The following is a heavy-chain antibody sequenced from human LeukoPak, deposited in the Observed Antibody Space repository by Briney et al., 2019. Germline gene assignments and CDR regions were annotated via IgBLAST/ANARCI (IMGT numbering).Heavy chain of an antibody. D-gene: IGHD1-26*01. J-gene: IGHJ4*02. CDR1: GGTFSSYA. Sequence: GASVKVSCKASGGTFSSYAISWVRQAPGQGLEWMGGIIPIFGTANYAQKFQGRVTITADESTSTAYMELSSLRSEDTAVYYCARDSEYRVWSYSFDYWGQGTLVTVSS. CDR2: IIPIFGTA. V-gene: IGHV1-69*13. CDR3: ARDSEYRVWSYSFDY.